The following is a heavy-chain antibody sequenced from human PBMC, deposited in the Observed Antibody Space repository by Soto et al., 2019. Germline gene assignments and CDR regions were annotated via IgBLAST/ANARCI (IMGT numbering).Heavy chain of an antibody. Sequence: EVQLLESGGGLVQPGGSLRLSCAASGFTFSSYAMSWVRQAPGKGLEWVSAISGSGGSTYYADSVKGRFTISRDNSKNTLYLQMNILRAEDTAVYYCAKDLRDIVVVPAAIAFDYWGQGTLVTVSS. CDR1: GFTFSSYA. V-gene: IGHV3-23*01. CDR3: AKDLRDIVVVPAAIAFDY. CDR2: ISGSGGST. J-gene: IGHJ4*02. D-gene: IGHD2-2*01.